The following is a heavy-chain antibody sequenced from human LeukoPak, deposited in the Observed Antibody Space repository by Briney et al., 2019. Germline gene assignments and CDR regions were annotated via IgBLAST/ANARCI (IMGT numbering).Heavy chain of an antibody. CDR3: ARGGYVWGSYRENWFDP. Sequence: SETLSLTCTVSGGSISSSSYSWTWIRQPPGKGLEWIGSIHYDGNTYYKPSLRSRVTISVDTSNQFSLRLSSATAADTAVYYCARGGYVWGSYRENWFDPWGQGTLVTVSS. V-gene: IGHV4-39*01. J-gene: IGHJ5*02. CDR1: GGSISSSSYS. CDR2: IHYDGNT. D-gene: IGHD3-16*02.